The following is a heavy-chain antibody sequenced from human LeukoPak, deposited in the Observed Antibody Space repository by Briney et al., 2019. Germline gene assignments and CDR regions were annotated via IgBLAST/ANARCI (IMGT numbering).Heavy chain of an antibody. D-gene: IGHD3-22*01. V-gene: IGHV3-48*03. Sequence: GGSLRLSCAASGFSFSSYEMNWFRQAPGKGLEWVSYISSSGSTIYYADSVKGRFTTSRDNAKNSLYLQMNSLRAEDTAVYYCARDYYDSSGYYYFDYWGQGTLVTVSS. CDR3: ARDYYDSSGYYYFDY. J-gene: IGHJ4*02. CDR1: GFSFSSYE. CDR2: ISSSGSTI.